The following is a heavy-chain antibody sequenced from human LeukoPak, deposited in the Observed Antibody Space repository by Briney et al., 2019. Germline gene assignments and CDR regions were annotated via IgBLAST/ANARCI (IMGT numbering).Heavy chain of an antibody. V-gene: IGHV4-39*01. Sequence: SETLSLTCTVSGGSISSASYFWGWIRQPPGKGLEWIGTFYYSGSTYYSASLKSRVTMSGDTSRNQFSLRLSSVNAADTAVYYCAKAGVRYSDSSALYAFDFWGPGTMVTVSS. J-gene: IGHJ3*01. CDR2: FYYSGST. D-gene: IGHD3-22*01. CDR1: GGSISSASYF. CDR3: AKAGVRYSDSSALYAFDF.